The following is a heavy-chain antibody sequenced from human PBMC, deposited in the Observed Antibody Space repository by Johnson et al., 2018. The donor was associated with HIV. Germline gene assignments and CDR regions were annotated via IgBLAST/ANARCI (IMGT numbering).Heavy chain of an antibody. J-gene: IGHJ3*02. D-gene: IGHD6-19*01. CDR2: ISYDGSNK. CDR3: ARAVARGQWLANGYI. Sequence: QVQLVESGGGLEQPGGSLRLSCAASGFTFSNYDMHWVRQAPGKGLEWVAVISYDGSNKYYADSVKGRFTISRDNSKNTLYLQMNSLRAEDTAVYYCARAVARGQWLANGYIWGQGTMVTVSS. V-gene: IGHV3-30-3*01. CDR1: GFTFSNYD.